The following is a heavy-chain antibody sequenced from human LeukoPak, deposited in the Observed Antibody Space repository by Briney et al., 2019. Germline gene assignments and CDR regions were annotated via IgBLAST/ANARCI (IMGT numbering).Heavy chain of an antibody. V-gene: IGHV3-21*01. Sequence: GGSLRLSCAASGFTFSSYSMNWVRQAPGKGLEWVSSISSSSSYIYYADSVKGRFTISRDNAKNSLYLQMNSLRAEDTAVYYGARGYDFWSGYYSFDYWGQGTLVTVSS. J-gene: IGHJ4*02. D-gene: IGHD3-3*01. CDR1: GFTFSSYS. CDR2: ISSSSSYI. CDR3: ARGYDFWSGYYSFDY.